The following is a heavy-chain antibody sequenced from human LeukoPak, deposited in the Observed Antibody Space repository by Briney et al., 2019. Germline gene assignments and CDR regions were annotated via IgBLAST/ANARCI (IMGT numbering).Heavy chain of an antibody. J-gene: IGHJ4*02. Sequence: GGSLRLSCTASGFTFGDYAMSWFRQAPGKGLEWVGFIRSKAYGGTTEYAASVKGRFTISRDDSKSIAYLQMSSLKTEDTAVYYCTRGGDTMIVVVYYFDYWGQGTLVTVSS. D-gene: IGHD3-22*01. CDR1: GFTFGDYA. CDR3: TRGGDTMIVVVYYFDY. V-gene: IGHV3-49*03. CDR2: IRSKAYGGTT.